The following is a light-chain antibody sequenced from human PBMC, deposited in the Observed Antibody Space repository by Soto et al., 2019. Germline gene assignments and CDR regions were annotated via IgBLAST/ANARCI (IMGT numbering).Light chain of an antibody. CDR3: QQFDVLPPYT. Sequence: DIQLTQSPPSLSASEGDRVTITCQASHDIRNYLNWYQQKPGKAPKLLIYDADNLQTGVPSRFSGSGAGTEFNFTIGSLQPADVPTYFCQQFDVLPPYTFGQGNKGEIK. CDR2: DAD. V-gene: IGKV1-33*01. CDR1: HDIRNY. J-gene: IGKJ2*01.